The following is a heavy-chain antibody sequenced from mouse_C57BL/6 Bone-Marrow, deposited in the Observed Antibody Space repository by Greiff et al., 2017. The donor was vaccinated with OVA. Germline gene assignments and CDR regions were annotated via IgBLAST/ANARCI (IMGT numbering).Heavy chain of an antibody. CDR3: ARMDYGSSFDY. V-gene: IGHV1-59*01. CDR2: IDPSDSYT. D-gene: IGHD1-1*01. CDR1: GYTFTSYW. Sequence: VQLQQPGAELVRPGTSVKLSCKASGYTFTSYWMHWVKQRPGQGLEWIGVIDPSDSYTNYNQKFKVKATLTVDTSSSTAYMQLSSLTSEDSAVYYCARMDYGSSFDYWGQGTTLTVSS. J-gene: IGHJ2*01.